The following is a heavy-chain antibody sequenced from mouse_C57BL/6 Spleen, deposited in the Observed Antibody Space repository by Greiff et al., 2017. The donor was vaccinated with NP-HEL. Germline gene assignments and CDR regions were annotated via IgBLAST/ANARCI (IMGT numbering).Heavy chain of an antibody. V-gene: IGHV1-53*01. Sequence: QVQLQHPGTELVKPGASVKLSCKASGYTFTSYWMHWVKQRPGQGLEWIGNINPSNGGTNYNEKFKSKATLTVDKSSSTAYMQLSSLTSEDSAVYYCASYGSSLYYFDYWGQGTTLTVSS. D-gene: IGHD1-1*01. CDR3: ASYGSSLYYFDY. J-gene: IGHJ2*01. CDR2: INPSNGGT. CDR1: GYTFTSYW.